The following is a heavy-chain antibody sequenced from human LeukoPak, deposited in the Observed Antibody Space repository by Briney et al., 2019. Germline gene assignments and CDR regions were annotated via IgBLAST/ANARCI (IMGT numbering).Heavy chain of an antibody. V-gene: IGHV4-39*01. CDR1: GGSISSSSHYY. J-gene: IGHJ4*02. Sequence: PSETLSLTCTVSGGSISSSSHYYWGWIRQPPGKGLAWIGNIYYSGSTYYNPSLQSRVIISVDTSKNQFSLKLSSVAAADTAVYYCASLRNPHYISTWTPLDYWGQGTLVTVSS. CDR3: ASLRNPHYISTWTPLDY. CDR2: IYYSGST. D-gene: IGHD6-13*01.